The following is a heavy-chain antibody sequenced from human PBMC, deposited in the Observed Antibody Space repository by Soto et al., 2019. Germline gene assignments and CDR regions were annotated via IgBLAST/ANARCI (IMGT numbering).Heavy chain of an antibody. CDR1: GFTVSSKY. V-gene: IGHV3-66*01. Sequence: GGSVRLSCAASGFTVSSKYMCWVRQAPGKGLEWVSLIQSGGPTYYADSVKGRFTISRDTSENTLHLQMDSLRAEDTAVYYCARDDVLCYCCGCYGVPFDVRAQRTTVPVSS. CDR3: ARDDVLCYCCGCYGVPFDV. D-gene: IGHD2-15*01. J-gene: IGHJ6*02. CDR2: IQSGGPT.